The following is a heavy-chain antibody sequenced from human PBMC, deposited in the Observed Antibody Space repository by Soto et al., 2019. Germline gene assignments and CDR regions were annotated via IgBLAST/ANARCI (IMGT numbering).Heavy chain of an antibody. CDR2: INAGNGNT. D-gene: IGHD6-19*01. CDR3: ASDQVSSGWYIGSLDAFDI. V-gene: IGHV1-3*01. Sequence: RASVKVSCKASGYTFTSYAMHWVRQAPGQRLEWMGWINAGNGNTKYSQKFQGRVTITRDTSASTAYMELSSLRSEDTAVYYCASDQVSSGWYIGSLDAFDIWGQGTMVTVSS. J-gene: IGHJ3*02. CDR1: GYTFTSYA.